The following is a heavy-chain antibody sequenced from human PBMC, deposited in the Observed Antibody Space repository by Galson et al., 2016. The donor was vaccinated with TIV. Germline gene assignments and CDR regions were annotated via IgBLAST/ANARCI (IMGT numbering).Heavy chain of an antibody. CDR1: GGIFSNFV. Sequence: SVKVSCKASGGIFSNFVISWVRQAPGQGLEWMGSINPIFGTANYAQKFQGRVTITADTSTSTFYMDLSSLRSEDTAIYSCARGRGYSFGSGSSYFDYWGQGTLVTVSS. V-gene: IGHV1-69*06. CDR3: ARGRGYSFGSGSSYFDY. J-gene: IGHJ4*02. D-gene: IGHD3-10*01. CDR2: INPIFGTA.